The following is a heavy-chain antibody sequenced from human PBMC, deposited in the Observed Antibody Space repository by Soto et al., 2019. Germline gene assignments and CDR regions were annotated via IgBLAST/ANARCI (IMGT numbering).Heavy chain of an antibody. CDR2: ISSSSSYI. V-gene: IGHV3-21*01. CDR3: ARDSGDCSGGSCYSRYFQH. J-gene: IGHJ1*01. D-gene: IGHD2-15*01. CDR1: GFTFSSYS. Sequence: GGSLRLSCAASGFTFSSYSMNWVRQAPGKGLEWVSSISSSSSYIYYADSVKGRFTISRDNAKNSLYLQMNSLRAEDTAVYYCARDSGDCSGGSCYSRYFQHWGQGTLVTVSS.